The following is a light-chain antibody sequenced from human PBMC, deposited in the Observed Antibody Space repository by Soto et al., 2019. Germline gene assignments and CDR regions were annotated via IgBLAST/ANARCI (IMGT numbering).Light chain of an antibody. CDR3: AAWDDSLNAVF. J-gene: IGLJ2*01. CDR1: ISNVGRNS. V-gene: IGLV1-44*01. Sequence: QAVVTQPPSASGTPGQRVTISCSGSISNVGRNSVNWFHHLPGTAPKLLIHSTDQRPSGVPDRFAGSKSGTSASLAISGLQSEDEAEYYCAAWDDSLNAVFFGGGTKVTVL. CDR2: STD.